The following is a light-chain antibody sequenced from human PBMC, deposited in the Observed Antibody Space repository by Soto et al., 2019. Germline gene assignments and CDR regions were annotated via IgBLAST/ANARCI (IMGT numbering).Light chain of an antibody. CDR2: DAS. J-gene: IGKJ5*01. Sequence: DIQMTQSPSSLSASVGDRVTIICQASQDITNYLNWYQQKPGKAPKLLIYDASNLETGVPSRFSGSGSGTHFSFTISSLQPEDIATYYCQQYDNLPFTFDQGTRLEMK. CDR1: QDITNY. V-gene: IGKV1-33*01. CDR3: QQYDNLPFT.